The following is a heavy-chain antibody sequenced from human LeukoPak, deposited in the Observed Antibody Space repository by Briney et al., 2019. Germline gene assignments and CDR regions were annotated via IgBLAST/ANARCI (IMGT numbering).Heavy chain of an antibody. Sequence: TGGSLRLSCGVSGFTFSTYGMHWVRQAPGKGLEWVSFIRSDGSRRFYGDSVKGRFTISRDNSKNTLYLQMNSLSPEDTAVYYCAKRDNGGDSGIDYWGQGTLVTVSS. CDR2: IRSDGSRR. D-gene: IGHD4-23*01. CDR1: GFTFSTYG. CDR3: AKRDNGGDSGIDY. V-gene: IGHV3-30*02. J-gene: IGHJ4*02.